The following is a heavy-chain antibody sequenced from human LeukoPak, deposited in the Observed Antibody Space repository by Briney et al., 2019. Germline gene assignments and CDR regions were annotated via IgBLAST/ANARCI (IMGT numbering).Heavy chain of an antibody. V-gene: IGHV3-7*01. D-gene: IGHD3-22*01. CDR2: INPDGSEK. CDR1: GFSFSSNW. J-gene: IGHJ4*02. Sequence: GGSLRLSCAASGFSFSSNWMTWVRQAPGKGLEWVGNINPDGSEKFYVDSVRGRFTISRDNAKSSLYLQMSSLRAEDTAVYYCARGLSSSGREFDYWGQGTLVTVSS. CDR3: ARGLSSSGREFDY.